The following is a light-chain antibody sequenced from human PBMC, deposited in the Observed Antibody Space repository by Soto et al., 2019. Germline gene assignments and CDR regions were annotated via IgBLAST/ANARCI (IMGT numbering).Light chain of an antibody. J-gene: IGLJ1*01. CDR3: CSYAGSSTQSYV. CDR1: NSDVGSYNL. Sequence: QSALTQPASVSGSPGQSITISCTGTNSDVGSYNLVSWYQQHPGKAPKVIIYEVSERPSGVSVRFSGSKSGNTASLMISGLQAEDEADYYCCSYAGSSTQSYVFGSGTKVTVL. CDR2: EVS. V-gene: IGLV2-23*02.